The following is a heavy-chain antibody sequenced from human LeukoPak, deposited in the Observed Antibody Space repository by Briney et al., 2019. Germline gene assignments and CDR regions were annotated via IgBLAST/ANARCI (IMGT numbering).Heavy chain of an antibody. CDR2: IIPILGIA. Sequence: GASVKVSCKASGGTFSSYAISWVRQAPGQGLEWMGRIIPILGIANYAQKFQGRVTITADKSTSTAYMELSSLRSEDTAVYYCARDRSPISGSGRYGDYWGQGTLVTVSS. J-gene: IGHJ4*02. V-gene: IGHV1-69*04. CDR1: GGTFSSYA. CDR3: ARDRSPISGSGRYGDY. D-gene: IGHD3-10*01.